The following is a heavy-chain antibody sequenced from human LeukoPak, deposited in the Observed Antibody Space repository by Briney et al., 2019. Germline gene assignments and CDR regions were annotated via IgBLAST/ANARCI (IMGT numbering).Heavy chain of an antibody. Sequence: PSETLSLTCTVSGGSISSYYWSWIRQPPGKGLEWIGYIYYSGSTNYNPPLKSRVTISVDTSKTQFSLKLSSVTAADTAVYYCARGGYSYGFYYYGMDVWGQGTTVTVSS. D-gene: IGHD5-18*01. V-gene: IGHV4-59*01. CDR2: IYYSGST. CDR3: ARGGYSYGFYYYGMDV. J-gene: IGHJ6*02. CDR1: GGSISSYY.